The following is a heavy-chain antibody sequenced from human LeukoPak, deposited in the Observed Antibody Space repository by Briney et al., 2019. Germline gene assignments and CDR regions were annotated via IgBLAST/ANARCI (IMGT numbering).Heavy chain of an antibody. CDR3: AKNLEVFTVYYFDY. V-gene: IGHV3-21*04. J-gene: IGHJ4*02. Sequence: PGGSLRLSCAASGFILSDYNMNWVRQAPGKGLEWVSFIAISGTYITYADSVKGRFTISRDNAKNSLYLQMNSLRAEDTAVYYCAKNLEVFTVYYFDYWGQGTLVTVSS. CDR2: IAISGTYI. D-gene: IGHD2-8*01. CDR1: GFILSDYN.